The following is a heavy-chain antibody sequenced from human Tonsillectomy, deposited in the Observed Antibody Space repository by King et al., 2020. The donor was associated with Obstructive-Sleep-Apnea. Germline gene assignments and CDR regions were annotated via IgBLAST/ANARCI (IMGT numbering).Heavy chain of an antibody. CDR3: TTVMGRVGATNH. CDR1: GFTFSNAW. CDR2: IKSKTDGGTT. J-gene: IGHJ5*02. D-gene: IGHD1-26*01. Sequence: VQLVESGGGLVKPGGSLRLSCAASGFTFSNAWMSWVRPAPGKGLEWVGRIKSKTDGGTTDYAEPVKGRFTISTDDSKNTLYLQMNSLKTEDTAVYYCTTVMGRVGATNHWGQGTLVTVSS. V-gene: IGHV3-15*01.